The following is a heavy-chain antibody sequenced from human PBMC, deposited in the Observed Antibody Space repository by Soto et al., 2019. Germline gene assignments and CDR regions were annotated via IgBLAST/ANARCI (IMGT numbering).Heavy chain of an antibody. CDR1: GFTFSSYE. J-gene: IGHJ5*02. Sequence: PGGSLRLSCAASGFTFSSYEMNWVRQAPGKGLEWVSYISSSGSTIYYADSVKGRFTISRDNAKNSLYLQMNSLRAEDTAVYYCARPVDTAIGYNWFDPWGQGTLVTVS. V-gene: IGHV3-48*03. D-gene: IGHD5-18*01. CDR3: ARPVDTAIGYNWFDP. CDR2: ISSSGSTI.